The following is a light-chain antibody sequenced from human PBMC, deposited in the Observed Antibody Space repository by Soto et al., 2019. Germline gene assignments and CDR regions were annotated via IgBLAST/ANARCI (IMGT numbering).Light chain of an antibody. Sequence: QSALTQPASVSGSPGQSITISCTGTSSDVGSYNLVSWYQQHPGKAPKLMIYDGSKWPSGVSKRFSGSNSGNTASLTISVLQAEADADYACCSYAGCITDLVFGGGTQLTV. J-gene: IGLJ2*01. CDR1: SSDVGSYNL. V-gene: IGLV2-23*01. CDR3: CSYAGCITDLV. CDR2: DGS.